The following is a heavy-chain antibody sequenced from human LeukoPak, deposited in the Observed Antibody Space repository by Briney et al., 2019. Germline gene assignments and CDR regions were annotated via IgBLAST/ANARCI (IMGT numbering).Heavy chain of an antibody. J-gene: IGHJ6*02. CDR2: IRSSSSYI. Sequence: PGGSLRLSCAASGFTFSSYTMNWVRQAPGKGLEWVSSIRSSSSYIYYADSVMGRFTISRDNAKNSLDLQMSSLRAEDTAVYYCARDHSAGKYGMDVWGQGTTVTVSS. CDR1: GFTFSSYT. CDR3: ARDHSAGKYGMDV. V-gene: IGHV3-21*01. D-gene: IGHD6-13*01.